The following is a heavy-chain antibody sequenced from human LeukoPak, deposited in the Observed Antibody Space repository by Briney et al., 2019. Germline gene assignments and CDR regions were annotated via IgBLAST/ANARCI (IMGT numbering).Heavy chain of an antibody. D-gene: IGHD6-19*01. Sequence: PGGSLRLSCAASGFTFSSYSMNWVRQAPGKGLEWVSSISSSSSYIYYADSVKGRFTISRDNAKNSLYLQMNSLRAEDTAVYYCARGYHPEESGWYNGGFYNWFDPWGQGTLVTVSS. CDR3: ARGYHPEESGWYNGGFYNWFDP. J-gene: IGHJ5*02. V-gene: IGHV3-21*01. CDR1: GFTFSSYS. CDR2: ISSSSSYI.